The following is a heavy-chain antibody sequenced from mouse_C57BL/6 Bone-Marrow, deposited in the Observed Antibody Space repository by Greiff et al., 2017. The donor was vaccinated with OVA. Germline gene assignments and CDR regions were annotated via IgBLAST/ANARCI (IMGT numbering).Heavy chain of an antibody. V-gene: IGHV5-16*01. CDR2: INYDGSST. D-gene: IGHD1-1*01. CDR1: GFTFSDYY. J-gene: IGHJ2*01. Sequence: EVHLVESEGGLVQPGRSLKLSCTASGFTFSDYYMAWVRQVPEKGLEWVANINYDGSSTYYLDSLKSRFIISRDNAKNILYLQMSSLKSEDTATYYCARDGVVRFDYWGQGTTLTVSS. CDR3: ARDGVVRFDY.